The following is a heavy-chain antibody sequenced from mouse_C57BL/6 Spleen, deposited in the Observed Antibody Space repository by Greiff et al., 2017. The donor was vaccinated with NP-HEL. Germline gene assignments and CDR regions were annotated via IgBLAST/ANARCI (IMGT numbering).Heavy chain of an antibody. Sequence: QVQLQQPGAELVKPGASVKLSCKASGYTFTSYWMQWVKQRPGQGLEWIGEIDPSDSYTNYNQKFKGKATLTVDTSSSTACMQLSSLTSEDSAVYYCARRGSSYWYFDVWGTGTTVTVSS. CDR3: ARRGSSYWYFDV. J-gene: IGHJ1*03. V-gene: IGHV1-50*01. CDR1: GYTFTSYW. CDR2: IDPSDSYT. D-gene: IGHD1-1*01.